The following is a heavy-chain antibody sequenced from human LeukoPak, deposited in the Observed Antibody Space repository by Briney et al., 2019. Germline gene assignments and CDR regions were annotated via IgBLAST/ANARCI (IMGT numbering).Heavy chain of an antibody. V-gene: IGHV5-51*01. D-gene: IGHD4-17*01. J-gene: IGHJ4*02. CDR3: ASSEADYGDYVPDY. Sequence: GESLKISCKGSGYSFTSYWIGWVRQMPGKGLEWMGIIYPGDSDTRYSPSFQGQVTTSADKSISTAYLQWSSLKASDTVMYYCASSEADYGDYVPDYWGQGTLVTVSS. CDR1: GYSFTSYW. CDR2: IYPGDSDT.